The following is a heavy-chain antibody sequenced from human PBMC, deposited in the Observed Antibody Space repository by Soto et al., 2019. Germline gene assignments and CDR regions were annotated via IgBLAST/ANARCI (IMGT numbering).Heavy chain of an antibody. Sequence: QVQLQESGPGLVKASQTLSLTCNVSGGSISSGGYYWTWIRQHPGKGLEWIGNIHHSGSTFYNPSLQSRVSISVDTSKNQFSLKLGSVTAADTAVYFCVRGVLSWGQGTLVTVSS. CDR3: VRGVLS. V-gene: IGHV4-31*03. D-gene: IGHD3-10*01. CDR2: IHHSGST. J-gene: IGHJ1*01. CDR1: GGSISSGGYY.